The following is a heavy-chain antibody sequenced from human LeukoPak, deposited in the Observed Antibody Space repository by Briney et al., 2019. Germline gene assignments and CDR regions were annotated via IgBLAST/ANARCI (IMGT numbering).Heavy chain of an antibody. CDR3: ARLGYCSSTSCHGGYYYGMDV. CDR2: INHSGST. D-gene: IGHD2-2*01. V-gene: IGHV4-34*01. CDR1: GGSFSGYY. Sequence: SETLSLTCAVYGGSFSGYYWSWVRQPPGKGLEWIGEINHSGSTSYNPSLKSRVTISVDTSKNQFSLKLSSVTAADTAVYYCARLGYCSSTSCHGGYYYGMDVWGKGTTVTVSS. J-gene: IGHJ6*04.